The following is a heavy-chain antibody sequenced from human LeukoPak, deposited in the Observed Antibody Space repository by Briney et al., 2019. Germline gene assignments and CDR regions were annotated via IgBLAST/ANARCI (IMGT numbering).Heavy chain of an antibody. CDR1: GFTVSNSY. V-gene: IGHV3-53*01. CDR3: AKDRSMAPFDY. D-gene: IGHD6-6*01. J-gene: IGHJ4*02. Sequence: GGSLRLSCAASGFTVSNSYMSWVRQAPGKGLEWVSVIYSGGTTYYADSVKGRFTISRDNSKNTLYLQMNGLRAEDTAVYYCAKDRSMAPFDYWGQGTLVTVSS. CDR2: IYSGGTT.